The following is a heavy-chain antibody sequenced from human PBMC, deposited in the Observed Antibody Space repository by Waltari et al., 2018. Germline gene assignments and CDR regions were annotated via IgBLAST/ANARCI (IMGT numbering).Heavy chain of an antibody. V-gene: IGHV4-38-2*02. CDR3: ARSYYGSGSYSPGGWFDP. Sequence: QVQLQESGPGLVKPSETLSLTCTVSGYSISRGYYWGWIRQPPGKGLEWIGSIYHSGSTYYTPYLKSRVTISVDTSKNQFSLKLSSVTAADTAVYYCARSYYGSGSYSPGGWFDPWGQGTLVTVSS. CDR2: IYHSGST. J-gene: IGHJ5*02. D-gene: IGHD3-10*01. CDR1: GYSISRGYY.